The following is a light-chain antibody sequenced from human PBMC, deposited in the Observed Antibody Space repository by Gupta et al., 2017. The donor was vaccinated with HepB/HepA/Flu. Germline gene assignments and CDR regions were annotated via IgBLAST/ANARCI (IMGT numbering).Light chain of an antibody. V-gene: IGKV1-27*01. J-gene: IGKJ4*01. Sequence: DIQLTQSPSALSASVGDRVTITCRASQAINNYLAWYQQKPGQLPKLLIYAVSTLQSGVPSRFSGSGSGTXFALTIXSLQPEDVATYYCQKYNSAPRTFGXGTKVEIK. CDR1: QAINNY. CDR3: QKYNSAPRT. CDR2: AVS.